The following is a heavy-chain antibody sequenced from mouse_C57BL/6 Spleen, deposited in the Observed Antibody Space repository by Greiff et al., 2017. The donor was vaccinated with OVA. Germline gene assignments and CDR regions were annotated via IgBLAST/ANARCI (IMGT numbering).Heavy chain of an antibody. D-gene: IGHD1-1*01. CDR3: ARVYGSNHYYAMDY. V-gene: IGHV1-80*01. Sequence: VQLQQSGAELVKPGASVKISCKASGYAFSSYWMNWVKQRPGQGLEWIGQIYPGDGDTNYNGKFKGKATLTADKSSSTAYMLRSSLASEDSAVDFCARVYGSNHYYAMDYWGQGTAVTVSS. CDR2: IYPGDGDT. J-gene: IGHJ4*01. CDR1: GYAFSSYW.